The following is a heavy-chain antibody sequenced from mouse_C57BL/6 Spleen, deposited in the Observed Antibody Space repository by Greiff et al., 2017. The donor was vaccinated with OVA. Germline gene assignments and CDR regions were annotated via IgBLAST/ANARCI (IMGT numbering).Heavy chain of an antibody. CDR2: IHPNSGST. Sequence: VQLQHPGAELVKPGASVKLSCKASGYTFTSYWMHWVKQRPGQGLEWIGMIHPNSGSTNYNEKFKSKATLTVDKSSSTAYMQLSSLTSEDSAVYYCASHYYGSSPFDYWGQGTTLTVSS. D-gene: IGHD1-1*01. CDR1: GYTFTSYW. CDR3: ASHYYGSSPFDY. V-gene: IGHV1-64*01. J-gene: IGHJ2*01.